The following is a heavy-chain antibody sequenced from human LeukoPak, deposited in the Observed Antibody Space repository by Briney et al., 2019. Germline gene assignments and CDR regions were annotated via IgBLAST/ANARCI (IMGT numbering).Heavy chain of an antibody. Sequence: GGSLRLSCAASGFTFSDYYMSWIRQAPGKGLEWVSYISSSGSTIYYADSVKGRFTISRDNAKNSLYLQMNSLRAEDTAVYYCASLCSSTSCYWDWFDPWGQGTLVTVSS. CDR2: ISSSGSTI. V-gene: IGHV3-11*04. J-gene: IGHJ5*02. CDR3: ASLCSSTSCYWDWFDP. CDR1: GFTFSDYY. D-gene: IGHD2-2*01.